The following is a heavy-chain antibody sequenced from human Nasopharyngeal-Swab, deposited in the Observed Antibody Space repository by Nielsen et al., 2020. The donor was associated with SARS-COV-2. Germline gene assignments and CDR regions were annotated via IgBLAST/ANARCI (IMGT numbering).Heavy chain of an antibody. CDR3: ARGRDIVVVPAAGVAFDY. J-gene: IGHJ4*02. D-gene: IGHD2-2*01. Sequence: WIRQPPGKGLEWIGEINHSGCTNYNPSLKSRVTISVDTPKNQFSLKLSSVTAADTAVYYCARGRDIVVVPAAGVAFDYWGQGTLVTVSS. V-gene: IGHV4-34*01. CDR2: INHSGCT.